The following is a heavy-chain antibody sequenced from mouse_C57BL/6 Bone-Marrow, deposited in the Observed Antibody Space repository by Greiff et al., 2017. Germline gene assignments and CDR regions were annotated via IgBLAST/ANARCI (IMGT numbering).Heavy chain of an antibody. CDR3: ARRTTPVGGFAY. J-gene: IGHJ3*01. Sequence: VQLQQSGAELARPGASVKLSCKASGYTFTSYGISWVKQRPGQGLEWIGEIYPRSGNTYYNEKFKGQATLTADKSSSTAYMELRSLTSEDSAVYFCARRTTPVGGFAYWGKGTLVTVSA. D-gene: IGHD1-1*01. V-gene: IGHV1-81*01. CDR2: IYPRSGNT. CDR1: GYTFTSYG.